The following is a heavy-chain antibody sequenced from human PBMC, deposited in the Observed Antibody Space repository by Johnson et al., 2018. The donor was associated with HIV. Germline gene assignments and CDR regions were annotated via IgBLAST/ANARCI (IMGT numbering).Heavy chain of an antibody. V-gene: IGHV3-30*04. CDR3: ALLRGAAGDDAFDI. CDR1: GFTFSSYA. D-gene: IGHD6-13*01. J-gene: IGHJ3*02. CDR2: ISYAGSNK. Sequence: QVQLVESGGGVVQPGRSLRLSCAASGFTFSSYAMHWVRQAPGKGLEWAAVISYAGSNKYYADSVTGRITSSRDNSKNTLYLQMNSLGAEDTAVYYCALLRGAAGDDAFDIWGQGTMVTVSS.